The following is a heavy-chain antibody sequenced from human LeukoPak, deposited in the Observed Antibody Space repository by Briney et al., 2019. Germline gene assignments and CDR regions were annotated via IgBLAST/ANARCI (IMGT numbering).Heavy chain of an antibody. CDR3: ASSQYSSGWSTSLAFDY. CDR2: IIPIFGTA. CDR1: GGTFSSYA. Sequence: SVKVSCKASGGTFSSYAISWVRQAAGQGLEWVRRIIPIFGTANYAQKFQGRVTITTDESTSTAYMELSSLRSEDTAVYYCASSQYSSGWSTSLAFDYWGQGTLVTVSS. D-gene: IGHD6-19*01. V-gene: IGHV1-69*05. J-gene: IGHJ4*02.